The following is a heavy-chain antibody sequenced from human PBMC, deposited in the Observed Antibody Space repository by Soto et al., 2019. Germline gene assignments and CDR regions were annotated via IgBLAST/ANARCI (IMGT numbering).Heavy chain of an antibody. Sequence: SETLSLTCTVSGGSISSYYWSWIRQPPGKGLEWIGYIYYSGSTNYNPSLKSRVTISVDTSKNQFSLKLSSVTAADTAVYYCARLGGYFIYCCCDDYVVLAFWAQGSSVTVSS. V-gene: IGHV4-59*08. CDR2: IYYSGST. D-gene: IGHD3-10*02. CDR1: GGSISSYY. J-gene: IGHJ4*01. CDR3: ARLGGYFIYCCCDDYVVLAF.